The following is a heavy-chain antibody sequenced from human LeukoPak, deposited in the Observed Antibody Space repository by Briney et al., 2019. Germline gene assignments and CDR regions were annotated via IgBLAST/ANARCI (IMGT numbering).Heavy chain of an antibody. D-gene: IGHD1-26*01. J-gene: IGHJ3*02. V-gene: IGHV3-7*01. CDR1: GFTFSSYW. CDR2: INQDGREK. CDR3: ARGGSSDAFDI. Sequence: PGGSLRLSCPASGFTFSSYWMTWLRQAPGRGLEWVAYINQDGREKYYVDSVKGRITISRDNAKHSLFLEMNSLRAEDTAVYYCARGGSSDAFDIWGQGTMVTVSS.